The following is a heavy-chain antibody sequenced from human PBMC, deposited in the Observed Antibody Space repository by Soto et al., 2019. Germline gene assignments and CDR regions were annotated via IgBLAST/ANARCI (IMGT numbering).Heavy chain of an antibody. D-gene: IGHD2-15*01. CDR1: GYTFTGDY. CDR2: INPNSGGT. Sequence: ASVKVSCKASGYTFTGDYMHWVRQAPGEGLEWMGWINPNSGGTNYAQKFQGRVTMTRDTSISTAYMELSRLRSDDTAVYYCARIGCSGGSCYSDWFDPWGQGTLVTVSS. J-gene: IGHJ5*02. CDR3: ARIGCSGGSCYSDWFDP. V-gene: IGHV1-2*02.